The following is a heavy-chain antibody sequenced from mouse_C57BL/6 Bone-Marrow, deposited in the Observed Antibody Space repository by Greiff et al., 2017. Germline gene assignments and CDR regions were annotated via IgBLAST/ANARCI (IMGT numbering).Heavy chain of an antibody. V-gene: IGHV5-6*01. CDR2: ISSGGSYT. Sequence: EVHLVESGGDLVKPGGSLKLSCAASGFTFSSYGLSWVRQTPDKRLEWVATISSGGSYTYYPDSVKGRFTISRDNAKNTLYLQISSLKSEDTAMYYCARQIYDGYWYYFDYWGQGTTLTVSS. J-gene: IGHJ2*01. D-gene: IGHD2-3*01. CDR3: ARQIYDGYWYYFDY. CDR1: GFTFSSYG.